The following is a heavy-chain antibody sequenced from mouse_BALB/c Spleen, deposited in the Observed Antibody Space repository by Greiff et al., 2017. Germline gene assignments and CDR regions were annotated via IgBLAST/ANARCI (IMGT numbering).Heavy chain of an antibody. Sequence: EVQRVESGGGLVQPGGSRKLSCAASGFTFSSFGMHWVRQAPEKGLEWVAYISSGSSTIYYADTVKGRFTISRDNPKNTLFLQMTSLRSEDTAMYYCARVLRGYFDYWGQGTTLTVSS. CDR1: GFTFSSFG. V-gene: IGHV5-17*02. J-gene: IGHJ2*01. CDR3: ARVLRGYFDY. D-gene: IGHD1-1*01. CDR2: ISSGSSTI.